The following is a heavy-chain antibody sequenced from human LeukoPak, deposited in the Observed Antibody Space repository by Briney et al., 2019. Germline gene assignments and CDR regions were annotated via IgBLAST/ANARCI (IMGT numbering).Heavy chain of an antibody. Sequence: GGSLRLSCAASGFTFSSYGMHWVRQAPDKGLEWVAVISYDGSNKYYADSVKGRFTISRDNSKNTLYLQMNSLRAEDTAVYYCAHEYYDSSGYYSNWGQGTLVTVSS. CDR3: AHEYYDSSGYYSN. J-gene: IGHJ4*02. V-gene: IGHV3-30*18. D-gene: IGHD3-22*01. CDR1: GFTFSSYG. CDR2: ISYDGSNK.